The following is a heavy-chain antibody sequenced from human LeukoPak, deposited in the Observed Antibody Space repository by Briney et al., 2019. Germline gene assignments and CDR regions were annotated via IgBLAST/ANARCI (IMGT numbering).Heavy chain of an antibody. D-gene: IGHD6-19*01. CDR3: ARGPYTSGVYRLDY. J-gene: IGHJ4*02. CDR1: GFTFSSYW. V-gene: IGHV3-74*01. CDR2: IKTDGTTT. Sequence: TGESLRLSCAASGFTFSSYWMHWVRQAPGEGLVWVSRIKTDGTTTDYADSAKGRFTVSRDNAKNTLYLQMNSLRAEDTAVYYCARGPYTSGVYRLDYWGQGTLVTVSS.